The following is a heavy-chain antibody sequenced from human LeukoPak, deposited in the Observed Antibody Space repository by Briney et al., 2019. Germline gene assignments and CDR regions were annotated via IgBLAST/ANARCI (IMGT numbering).Heavy chain of an antibody. D-gene: IGHD3-22*01. CDR2: IIPIFGTA. Sequence: SVKVSCKASGGTFSSYAISWVRQAPGQGLEWMGRIIPIFGTANYAQKFQGRVTITTDESTSAAYMELSSLRSEDTAVYYCARDRLPGYYDSSGSRAFDIWGQGTMVTVSS. CDR3: ARDRLPGYYDSSGSRAFDI. V-gene: IGHV1-69*05. J-gene: IGHJ3*02. CDR1: GGTFSSYA.